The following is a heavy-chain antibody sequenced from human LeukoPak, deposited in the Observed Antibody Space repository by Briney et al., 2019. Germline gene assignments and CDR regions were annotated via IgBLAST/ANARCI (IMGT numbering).Heavy chain of an antibody. D-gene: IGHD3-9*01. CDR3: TRDLMDYDVSTGLHHYYMDV. CDR1: ALSVGSNF. J-gene: IGHJ6*02. V-gene: IGHV3-66*01. CDR2: IYTGGST. Sequence: GGSLRLSCVDSALSVGSNFMSWVRQAPGKRLEWVSVIYTGGSTYSADSVKGRFTISRDYSENTLYLQMNTLRVEDTAVYYCTRDLMDYDVSTGLHHYYMDVWGQGTTVTVSS.